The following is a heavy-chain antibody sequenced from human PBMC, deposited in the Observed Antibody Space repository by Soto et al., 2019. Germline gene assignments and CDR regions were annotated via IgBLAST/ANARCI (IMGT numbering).Heavy chain of an antibody. J-gene: IGHJ3*02. CDR3: ANCHYYGSGIYYNVNFLGAFDI. D-gene: IGHD3-10*01. CDR2: IYYSGIT. Sequence: SETLSLTGTVSGGSISSYYCSWIRQPPWKGLEWIGYIYYSGITNYNPSLKSRVTISVDTSKNQFSLKLSSVTAADTAVYYCANCHYYGSGIYYNVNFLGAFDILGQGTMVTVSS. V-gene: IGHV4-59*01. CDR1: GGSISSYY.